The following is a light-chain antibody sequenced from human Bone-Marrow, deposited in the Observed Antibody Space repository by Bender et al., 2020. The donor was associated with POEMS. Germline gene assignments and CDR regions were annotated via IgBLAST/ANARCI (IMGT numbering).Light chain of an antibody. CDR3: GSYTASSTWV. CDR1: SSDVGGYNY. Sequence: QSALTQPPSASGSPGQSVTISCTGTSSDVGGYNYVSWYQQYPGKAPKLMIYEVSTRPSGVPDRFYGAKSGNTASLTVTGLQAEDEADYYCGSYTASSTWVFGGGTKLTVL. V-gene: IGLV2-8*01. J-gene: IGLJ3*02. CDR2: EVS.